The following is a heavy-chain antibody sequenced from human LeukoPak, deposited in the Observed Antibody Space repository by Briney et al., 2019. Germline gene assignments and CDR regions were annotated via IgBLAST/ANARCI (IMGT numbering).Heavy chain of an antibody. CDR2: IYSGGST. J-gene: IGHJ4*02. V-gene: IGHV3-53*01. D-gene: IGHD6-13*01. CDR1: GFTFSSYA. CDR3: ARSPSIAAADY. Sequence: GGSLRLSCAASGFTFSSYAMSWVRQAPGKGLEWVSVIYSGGSTYYADSVKGRFTISRDNSKNTLYLQMNSLRAEDTAVYYCARSPSIAAADYWGQGTLVTVSS.